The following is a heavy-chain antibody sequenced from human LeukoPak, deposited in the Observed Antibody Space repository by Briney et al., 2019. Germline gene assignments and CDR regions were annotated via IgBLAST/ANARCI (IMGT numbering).Heavy chain of an antibody. CDR3: ARPARVGRGVMAFDY. CDR2: INPSGGST. J-gene: IGHJ4*02. D-gene: IGHD3-10*01. CDR1: GYTFTNYY. V-gene: IGHV1-46*01. Sequence: ASVKVSCKTSGYTFTNYYMHWVRQAPGQGLEWMGIINPSGGSTSYAQKFQGRVTITADESTSTAYMELSSLRSEDTAVYYCARPARVGRGVMAFDYWGQGTLVTVSS.